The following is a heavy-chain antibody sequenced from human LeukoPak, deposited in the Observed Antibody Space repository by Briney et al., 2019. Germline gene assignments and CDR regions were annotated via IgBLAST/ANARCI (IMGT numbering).Heavy chain of an antibody. CDR2: ISTDGRST. V-gene: IGHV3-74*01. CDR1: GFTFSSYW. D-gene: IGHD6-6*01. J-gene: IGHJ3*02. Sequence: GGSLRLSCGASGFTFSSYWTHWFPQSPGKGLVWVSRISTDGRSTNSADSVKGRLPISRDNAKNTLYLQMHRLRAEDTVVYYCVREYSSSSGRAFDMWGQGTMVTVSP. CDR3: VREYSSSSGRAFDM.